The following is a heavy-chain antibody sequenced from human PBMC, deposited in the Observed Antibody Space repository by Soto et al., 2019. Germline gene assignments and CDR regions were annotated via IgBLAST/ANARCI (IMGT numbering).Heavy chain of an antibody. CDR1: GFSLSTSGVG. D-gene: IGHD2-15*01. J-gene: IGHJ5*02. CDR2: IYWDDDK. CDR3: ARLDGYCSCGSCDTPDWFDP. V-gene: IGHV2-5*02. Sequence: QITLKESGPPLVKPTQTLTLTCTFSGFSLSTSGVGVGWIRQPPGKALEWLALIYWDDDKRYSPSLKSRLTITKDTSKNHVVLTMTNMDPVDTATYYCARLDGYCSCGSCDTPDWFDPWGQGTLVTVSS.